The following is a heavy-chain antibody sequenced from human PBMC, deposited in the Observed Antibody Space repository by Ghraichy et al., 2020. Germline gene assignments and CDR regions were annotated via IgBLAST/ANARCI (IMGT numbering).Heavy chain of an antibody. V-gene: IGHV3-23*01. Sequence: GGSLRLSCAASGFTFNNYAMNWVRQAPGKGLEWVSVISGSGDTTFYADSVKGRFTISRDNSKNTLSLQVNSLRVEDTAIYYCAKASGGSGYSGSDYWGQGILLTVSS. CDR2: ISGSGDTT. J-gene: IGHJ4*02. CDR3: AKASGGSGYSGSDY. CDR1: GFTFNNYA. D-gene: IGHD2-15*01.